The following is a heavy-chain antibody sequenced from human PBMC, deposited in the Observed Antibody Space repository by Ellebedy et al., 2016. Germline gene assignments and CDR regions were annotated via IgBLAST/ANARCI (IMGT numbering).Heavy chain of an antibody. Sequence: GESLKISCAASGFTFSSYAMSWVRQAPGKGLEWVSSLSDSGGSTYYADSVKGRFTISGDNSKNTLYLQMSSLRTEDTAVYYCAKRNGDYWGQGTLVTVSS. CDR2: LSDSGGST. J-gene: IGHJ4*02. CDR1: GFTFSSYA. D-gene: IGHD1-1*01. V-gene: IGHV3-23*01. CDR3: AKRNGDY.